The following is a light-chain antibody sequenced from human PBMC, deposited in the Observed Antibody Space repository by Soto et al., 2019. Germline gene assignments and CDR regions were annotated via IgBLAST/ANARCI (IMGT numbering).Light chain of an antibody. Sequence: AIQLTQSPSSLSASVGDRVTITCRASQGISSSLAWYQQKPGKAPKLLIYVASTLHTVVPSRFSGSGSGTDFTLTISSLQPEDFATYYRQQFKSYPRTLGQGTKVEIK. V-gene: IGKV1-13*02. J-gene: IGKJ1*01. CDR3: QQFKSYPRT. CDR1: QGISSS. CDR2: VAS.